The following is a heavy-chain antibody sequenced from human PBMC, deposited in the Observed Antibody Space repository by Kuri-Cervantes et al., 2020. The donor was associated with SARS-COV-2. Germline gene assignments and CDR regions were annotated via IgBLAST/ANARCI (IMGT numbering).Heavy chain of an antibody. CDR1: GFTFSSYG. J-gene: IGHJ6*02. D-gene: IGHD6-13*01. CDR2: ISYDGSNK. Sequence: GGSLRLSCAASGFTFSSYGMHWVRQAPGKGLEWVAVISYDGSNKYYADSVKGRFTISRDNSKNALYLQMNSLRAEDTAAYYCARLGVAAAGSYYYYGMDVWGQGTTVTVSS. CDR3: ARLGVAAAGSYYYYGMDV. V-gene: IGHV3-30*03.